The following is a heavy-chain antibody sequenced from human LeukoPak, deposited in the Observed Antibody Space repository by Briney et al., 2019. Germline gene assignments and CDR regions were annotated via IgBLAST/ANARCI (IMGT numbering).Heavy chain of an antibody. CDR3: ARGGGPPSCFDY. V-gene: IGHV4-59*01. D-gene: IGHD3-16*01. J-gene: IGHJ4*02. CDR2: IYYSGST. CDR1: GGSISSYY. Sequence: SETLSLTCTVSGGSISSYYWSWIRQPPGKGLEWIGYIYYSGSTNYNPSLKSRVTISVDTSKNQFSLKLSSVTTADTAVYFCARGGGPPSCFDYWGQGTLVTVSS.